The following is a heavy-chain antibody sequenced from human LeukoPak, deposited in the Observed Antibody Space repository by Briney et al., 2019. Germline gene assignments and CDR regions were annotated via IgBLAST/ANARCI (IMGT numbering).Heavy chain of an antibody. V-gene: IGHV3-23*01. CDR1: GFTFSSYA. J-gene: IGHJ4*02. D-gene: IGHD4-23*01. CDR3: AKGGNLYYFDY. Sequence: RAGGSLRLSCAASGFTFSSYAMSWVRQAPGEGLEWVSAISGSGGSTYYADSVKGRFTISRDNSKNTLYLQMNSLRAEDTAVYYCAKGGNLYYFDYWGQGTLVTVSS. CDR2: ISGSGGST.